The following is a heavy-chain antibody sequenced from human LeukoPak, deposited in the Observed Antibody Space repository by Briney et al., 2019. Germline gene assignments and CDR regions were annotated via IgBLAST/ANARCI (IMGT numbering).Heavy chain of an antibody. CDR3: ARERLYGDPDY. CDR1: GFTFSSYS. V-gene: IGHV3-21*01. D-gene: IGHD4-17*01. CDR2: ISSSSSYI. J-gene: IGHJ4*02. Sequence: PGGSLRLSCAASGFTFSSYSMNWVRQAPGKGLEWVSSISSSSSYIYCPDSVKGLFTISRDNAKNSLYLQMNSLRAEDTAVYYCARERLYGDPDYWGQGTLVTVSS.